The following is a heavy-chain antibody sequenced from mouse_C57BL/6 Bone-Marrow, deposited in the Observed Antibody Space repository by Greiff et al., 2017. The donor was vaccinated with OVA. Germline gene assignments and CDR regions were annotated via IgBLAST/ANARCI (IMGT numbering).Heavy chain of an antibody. Sequence: VQLQQSGPVLVKPGASVKMSCKASGYTFTDYYMNWVKQSHGKSLEWIGVINPYNGGTSYNQKFKGKATLTVDKSSSTAYMELNSLTSEDSAVYYCARSGYYYGSSSFAYWGQGTLVTVSA. V-gene: IGHV1-19*01. J-gene: IGHJ3*01. CDR2: INPYNGGT. CDR1: GYTFTDYY. D-gene: IGHD1-1*01. CDR3: ARSGYYYGSSSFAY.